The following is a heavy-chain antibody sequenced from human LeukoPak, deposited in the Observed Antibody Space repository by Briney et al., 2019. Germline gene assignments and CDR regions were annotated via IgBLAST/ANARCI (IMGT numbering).Heavy chain of an antibody. CDR3: ARSLHSSGYYDY. V-gene: IGHV3-30-3*01. J-gene: IGHJ4*02. D-gene: IGHD3-22*01. CDR1: GFTFRSYA. Sequence: GGSLRLSCAASGFTFRSYAMHWVRQAPGKGLEWVAVISYDGSNKYYADSVKGRFTISRDNSKNTLYLQMNSLRAEDTAVYYCARSLHSSGYYDYWGQGTLVTVSS. CDR2: ISYDGSNK.